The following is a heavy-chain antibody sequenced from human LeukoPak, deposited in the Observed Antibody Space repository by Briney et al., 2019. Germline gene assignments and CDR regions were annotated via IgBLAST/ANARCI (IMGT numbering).Heavy chain of an antibody. D-gene: IGHD3-9*01. CDR1: GGSISSGDYY. Sequence: SQTLSLTCTVSGGSISSGDYYWSWIRQPPGKGLEWIGYIYYSGSTYYNPSLKSRVTISVDTSKNQFSLKLSAVTAADTAVYYCARELTYYDILTGPPSWFDPWGQGTLVTVSS. CDR2: IYYSGST. CDR3: ARELTYYDILTGPPSWFDP. V-gene: IGHV4-30-4*01. J-gene: IGHJ5*02.